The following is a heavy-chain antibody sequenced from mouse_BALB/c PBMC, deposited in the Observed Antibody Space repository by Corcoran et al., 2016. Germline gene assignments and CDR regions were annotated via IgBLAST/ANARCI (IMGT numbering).Heavy chain of an antibody. J-gene: IGHJ4*01. D-gene: IGHD1-1*01. Sequence: EVQLQQSGAELVKPGASVKLSCTASGFNIKDTYMHWVKQRPEQGLEWIGRIDPANGNTKYDPKFQGKATITADTSSNTAYLQLSSLTSEDTAVYYCARSVTTNYYAMDYWGQGTSVTVSS. CDR1: GFNIKDTY. CDR2: IDPANGNT. V-gene: IGHV14-3*02. CDR3: ARSVTTNYYAMDY.